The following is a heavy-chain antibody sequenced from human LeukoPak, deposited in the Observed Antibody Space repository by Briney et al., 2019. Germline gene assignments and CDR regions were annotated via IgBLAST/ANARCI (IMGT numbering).Heavy chain of an antibody. CDR2: IYHSGST. J-gene: IGHJ5*02. CDR3: ARVGAAADKGWSDP. CDR1: GYSISSGYY. V-gene: IGHV4-38-2*02. D-gene: IGHD6-13*01. Sequence: SETLSLTCTVSGYSISSGYYWGWIRQPPGKGLEWIGSIYHSGSTYYNPSLKSRVTISVDTSKNQFSLKLSSVTAADTAVYYCARVGAAADKGWSDPWGQGTLVTVSS.